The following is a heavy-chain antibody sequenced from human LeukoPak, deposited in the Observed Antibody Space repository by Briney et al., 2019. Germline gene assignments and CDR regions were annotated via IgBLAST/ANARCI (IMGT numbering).Heavy chain of an antibody. D-gene: IGHD3-16*02. V-gene: IGHV4-59*08. Sequence: SETLSLTCTVSGGSISSYYWSWMRQPPGKGLEWIGYIYYSGSTNYNPSLKSRVTISVDRSKNQFSLKLSSVTAADTAVYYCARSNYVWGSYRPRQSDAFDIWGQG. CDR1: GGSISSYY. J-gene: IGHJ3*02. CDR2: IYYSGST. CDR3: ARSNYVWGSYRPRQSDAFDI.